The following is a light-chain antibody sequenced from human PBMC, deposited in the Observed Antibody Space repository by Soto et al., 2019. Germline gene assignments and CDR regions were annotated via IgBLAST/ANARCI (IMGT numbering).Light chain of an antibody. CDR1: SSDADAYNY. Sequence: QSVLTQPASVSGSPGQSIIISCTGTSSDADAYNYVSLYQHHPGKAPKLLIYDDSNRPSGISNRFSGTKSGNTASLTISVLQPEDEADYFCSSYTSSTILFGGGTKLTVL. V-gene: IGLV2-14*03. J-gene: IGLJ2*01. CDR2: DDS. CDR3: SSYTSSTIL.